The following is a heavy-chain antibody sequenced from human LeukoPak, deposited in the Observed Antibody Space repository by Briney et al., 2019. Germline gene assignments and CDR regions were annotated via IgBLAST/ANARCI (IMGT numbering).Heavy chain of an antibody. CDR1: GYTFTTSA. Sequence: GASVKVSCKASGYTFTTSAINWVRQAPGQGLEWVGWINTYTENPTYAQGFTGRFVFSLDTSVSTAYLQISSLKAEDTAVYYCAVIVPPFDHWGQGTLVTVSS. CDR3: AVIVPPFDH. CDR2: INTYTENP. V-gene: IGHV7-4-1*02. D-gene: IGHD6-6*01. J-gene: IGHJ4*02.